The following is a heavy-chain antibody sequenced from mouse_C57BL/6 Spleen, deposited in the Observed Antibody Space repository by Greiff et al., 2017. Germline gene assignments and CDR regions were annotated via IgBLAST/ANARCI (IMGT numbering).Heavy chain of an antibody. CDR3: ARPIYDYDVGFAY. CDR2: ISSGGSYT. J-gene: IGHJ3*01. D-gene: IGHD2-4*01. V-gene: IGHV5-6*01. Sequence: EVKVVESGGDLVKPGGSLKLSCAASGFTFSSYGMSWVRQTPDKRLEWVATISSGGSYTYYPDSVKGRFTISRDNAKNTLYLQMSSLKSEDTAMYYCARPIYDYDVGFAYWGQGTLVTVSA. CDR1: GFTFSSYG.